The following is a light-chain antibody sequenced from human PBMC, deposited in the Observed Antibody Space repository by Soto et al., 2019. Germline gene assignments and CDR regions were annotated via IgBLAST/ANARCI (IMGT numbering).Light chain of an antibody. CDR2: GAS. V-gene: IGKV3-20*01. CDR1: QSVGSIY. CDR3: QQYGDSPWT. Sequence: EIVLTQSPGTLSLSPGERATLSCRASQSVGSIYLAWYQQKPGQAPRLLIYGASSRATGIPDRFSGSGSGTDFPLTISRLEPEDFAVYYCQQYGDSPWTFGQGTKVEIK. J-gene: IGKJ1*01.